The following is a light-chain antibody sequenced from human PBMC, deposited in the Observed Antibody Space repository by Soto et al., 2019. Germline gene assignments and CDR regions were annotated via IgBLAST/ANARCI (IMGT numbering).Light chain of an antibody. CDR3: QQRSNWIT. V-gene: IGKV3D-20*02. J-gene: IGKJ5*01. Sequence: PGERVTLSCRASQSVSSSYLTWYQQKPGQAPRLLIYGASTRATSIPARFSGSGSGTDFTLTISSLEPEDFAVYYCQQRSNWITFGQGTRLEIK. CDR2: GAS. CDR1: QSVSSSY.